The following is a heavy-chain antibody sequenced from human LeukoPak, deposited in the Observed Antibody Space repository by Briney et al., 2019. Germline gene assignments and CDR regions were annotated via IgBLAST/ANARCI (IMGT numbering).Heavy chain of an antibody. CDR2: IYHSGTP. V-gene: IGHV4-4*02. Sequence: PSETLSLTCAVSGGSFSSSNWWSWVRQPPGKGLEWIGEIYHSGTPNYNPSLKSRVTISVDKSKNQFSLKLSSVTAAGTAVYYCARSDGSYSRIFDYWGQGTLVTVSS. D-gene: IGHD1-26*01. CDR1: GGSFSSSNW. J-gene: IGHJ4*02. CDR3: ARSDGSYSRIFDY.